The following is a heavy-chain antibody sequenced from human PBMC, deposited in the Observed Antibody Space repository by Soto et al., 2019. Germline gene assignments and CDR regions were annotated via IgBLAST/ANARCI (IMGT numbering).Heavy chain of an antibody. D-gene: IGHD2-15*01. J-gene: IGHJ6*02. CDR3: ARDLSHCSGGTCYSFTGVDA. V-gene: IGHV3-30-3*01. CDR1: EFTFSNYA. Sequence: GGSLRLSCAASEFTFSNYAMHWVRQAPGKGLEWVANISYDGSHKFYADSVKGRFTISRDNSKNTLFLQMNSLRAEDTAVYYCARDLSHCSGGTCYSFTGVDAWGQGTTVTVSS. CDR2: ISYDGSHK.